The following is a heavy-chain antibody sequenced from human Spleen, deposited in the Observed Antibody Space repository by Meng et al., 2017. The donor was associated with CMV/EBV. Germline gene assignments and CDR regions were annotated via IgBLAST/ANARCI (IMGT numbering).Heavy chain of an antibody. J-gene: IGHJ6*02. V-gene: IGHV3-7*01. CDR2: IKQDGSEK. CDR3: ARVEVVTADYYYYGMDV. D-gene: IGHD2-21*02. Sequence: GESLKISCAASGFTFSSYWMSWVRQAPGKGLEWVANIKQDGSEKYYVDSVKGRFTISRDNAKNSLYLQMNSLRAEDTAVYYCARVEVVTADYYYYGMDVWGQGTTVTVS. CDR1: GFTFSSYW.